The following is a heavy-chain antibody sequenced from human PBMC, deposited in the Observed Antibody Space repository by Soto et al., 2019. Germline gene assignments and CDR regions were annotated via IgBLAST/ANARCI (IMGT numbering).Heavy chain of an antibody. CDR3: AKDSPVSGNYQDPDY. D-gene: IGHD1-26*01. V-gene: IGHV3-23*01. J-gene: IGHJ4*02. Sequence: VGSLRLSCAASGFTFSGYAMTWVRQAPGKGLEWVSALTPGGETTYHIDSVKGRFTISRDNAKNTLYLQMNSLTDADTAVYYCAKDSPVSGNYQDPDYWGQGTLVTVSS. CDR1: GFTFSGYA. CDR2: LTPGGETT.